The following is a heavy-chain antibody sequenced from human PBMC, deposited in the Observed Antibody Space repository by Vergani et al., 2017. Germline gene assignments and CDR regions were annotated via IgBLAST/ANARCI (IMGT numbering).Heavy chain of an antibody. CDR1: GFTFSSYG. Sequence: QVQLVESGGGVVQPGRSLRLSCAASGFTFSSYGMHWVRQAPGKGLEWVAVIPYDGSNKYYADSVKGRFTISRDNSKNTLYLQMNSLRAEDTAVYYCAKDQECGGWSAPRTHFDYWGQGTLVTVSS. CDR2: IPYDGSNK. V-gene: IGHV3-30*18. J-gene: IGHJ4*02. CDR3: AKDQECGGWSAPRTHFDY. D-gene: IGHD6-19*01.